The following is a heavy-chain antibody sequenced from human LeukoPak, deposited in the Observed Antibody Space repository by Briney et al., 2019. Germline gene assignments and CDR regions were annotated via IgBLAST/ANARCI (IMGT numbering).Heavy chain of an antibody. Sequence: ASVKVSCKASGYTFTSYGISWVRQAPGQGLEWTGWISAYNGNTNYAQKLQGRVTMTTDTSTSTAYMELRSLRSDDTAVYYCARSPPIVVVPAATPFDYWGQGTLVTVSS. CDR1: GYTFTSYG. CDR2: ISAYNGNT. CDR3: ARSPPIVVVPAATPFDY. V-gene: IGHV1-18*01. J-gene: IGHJ4*02. D-gene: IGHD2-2*01.